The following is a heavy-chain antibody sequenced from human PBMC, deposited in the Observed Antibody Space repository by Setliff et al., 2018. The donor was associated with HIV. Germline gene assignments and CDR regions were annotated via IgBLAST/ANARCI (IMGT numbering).Heavy chain of an antibody. V-gene: IGHV4-59*01. CDR2: IYYDGTT. J-gene: IGHJ5*02. Sequence: PSETLSLTCTVSGGSMSGLYWSWIRQPPGKGLEWVGYIYYDGTTTYNPSLKSRATISLDTSEKQYSLMLRSATAADTAVYYCASRVYYYDSSGYLREEGFDPWGQGTLVTVSS. CDR3: ASRVYYYDSSGYLREEGFDP. D-gene: IGHD3-22*01. CDR1: GGSMSGLY.